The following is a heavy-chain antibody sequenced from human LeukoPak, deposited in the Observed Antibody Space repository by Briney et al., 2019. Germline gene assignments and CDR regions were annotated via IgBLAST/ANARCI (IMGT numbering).Heavy chain of an antibody. V-gene: IGHV3-9*01. J-gene: IGHJ4*02. CDR3: AKVRGTYSSGYFFDY. D-gene: IGHD6-19*01. Sequence: GVSLRLSCAASGFTFDNYAMHWVRQAPGKGLEWLSIISWNSGYIGYADSVKGRFTISRDNAKKSLDLQMNSLRAEDTAFYYCAKVRGTYSSGYFFDYWGQGTLVTVSS. CDR2: ISWNSGYI. CDR1: GFTFDNYA.